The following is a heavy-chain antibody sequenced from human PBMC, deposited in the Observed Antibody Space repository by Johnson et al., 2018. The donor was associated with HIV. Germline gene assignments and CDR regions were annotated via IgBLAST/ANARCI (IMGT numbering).Heavy chain of an antibody. V-gene: IGHV3-66*01. Sequence: VQLVESGGGVVQPGRSLRLSCAASGFTFSSYGMHWVRQAPGKGLEWVSVINSGGGTYYADSVTGRFTISRDNSKNTLYLQMNSLRAEDTAVYYCARDLGVDWSKSAFDMWGQGTMVTVSS. CDR2: INSGGGT. J-gene: IGHJ3*02. D-gene: IGHD3/OR15-3a*01. CDR3: ARDLGVDWSKSAFDM. CDR1: GFTFSSYG.